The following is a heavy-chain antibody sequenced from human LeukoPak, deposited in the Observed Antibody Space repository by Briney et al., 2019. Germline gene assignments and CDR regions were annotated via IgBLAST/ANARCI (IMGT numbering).Heavy chain of an antibody. Sequence: GGSLRLSCAASGFTFSNYAMHWVRQAPGKGLEWVAVISYDGINQYYADSVKGRFTISRDNAKNSLYLQMNSLRAEDTAVYYCAREVGYCSSTSCYTNWYFDLWGRGTLVTVSS. CDR1: GFTFSNYA. V-gene: IGHV3-30-3*01. CDR3: AREVGYCSSTSCYTNWYFDL. D-gene: IGHD2-2*02. CDR2: ISYDGINQ. J-gene: IGHJ2*01.